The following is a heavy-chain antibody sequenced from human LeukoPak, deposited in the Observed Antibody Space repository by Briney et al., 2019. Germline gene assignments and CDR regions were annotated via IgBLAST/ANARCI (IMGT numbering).Heavy chain of an antibody. CDR2: INPNSGGT. V-gene: IGHV1-2*02. CDR1: GYTFTSYY. D-gene: IGHD6-6*01. Sequence: ASVKVSCKASGYTFTSYYMHWVRQAPGQGLEWMGWINPNSGGTNYAQKFQGRVTMTRDTSISTAYMELSRLRSDDTAVYYCARDVSSSSFFYWFDPWGQGTLVTVSS. CDR3: ARDVSSSSFFYWFDP. J-gene: IGHJ5*02.